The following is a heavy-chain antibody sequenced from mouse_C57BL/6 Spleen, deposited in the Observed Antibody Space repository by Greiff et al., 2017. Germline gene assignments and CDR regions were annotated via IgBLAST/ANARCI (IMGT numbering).Heavy chain of an antibody. CDR3: ARLRLLSYAMDY. CDR2: IYPSDSET. V-gene: IGHV1-61*01. J-gene: IGHJ4*01. CDR1: GYTFTSYW. D-gene: IGHD2-3*01. Sequence: QVQLQQPGAELVRPGSSVKLSCKASGYTFTSYWLDWVKQRPGQGLEWIGNIYPSDSETHYNQKFKDKATLTADKSSSTAYMQLRSLTSEDSAVYYCARLRLLSYAMDYWGQGTSVTVSS.